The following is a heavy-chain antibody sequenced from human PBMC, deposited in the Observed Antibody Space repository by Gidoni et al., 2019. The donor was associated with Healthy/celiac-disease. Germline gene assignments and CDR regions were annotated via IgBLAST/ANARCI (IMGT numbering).Heavy chain of an antibody. CDR1: GFTFRSYW. V-gene: IGHV3-74*01. J-gene: IGHJ5*02. CDR2: INSDGSST. D-gene: IGHD3-10*01. CDR3: ARDRGNPPYGSEWFDP. Sequence: EVQLVESGGGLVQPGGSLRLSCAASGFTFRSYWMRWVRQAPGKGLVWVSRINSDGSSTSYADSVKGRFTISRDNAKNTLYLQMNSLRAEDTAVYYCARDRGNPPYGSEWFDPWGQGTLVTVSS.